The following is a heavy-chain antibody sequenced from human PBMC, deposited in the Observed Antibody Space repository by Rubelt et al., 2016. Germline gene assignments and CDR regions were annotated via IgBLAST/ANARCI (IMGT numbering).Heavy chain of an antibody. Sequence: VQLQESGPRLVKSSGTLSLTCSVSGDSIAISYWWSWVRQTPGKGLEWLSVIHSGGTTDYAASVRGRFTISRDNSKNTLYLQMNSLRAEDTAVYYCARDGSSRPIEYWGQGTLVTVSS. J-gene: IGHJ4*02. V-gene: IGHV3-66*01. CDR3: ARDGSSRPIEY. D-gene: IGHD3-10*01. CDR1: GDSIAISY. CDR2: IHSGGTT.